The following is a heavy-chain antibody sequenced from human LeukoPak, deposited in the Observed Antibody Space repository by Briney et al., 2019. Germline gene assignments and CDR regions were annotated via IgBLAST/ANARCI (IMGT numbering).Heavy chain of an antibody. CDR2: INHSGST. V-gene: IGHV4-38-2*02. CDR3: ARWHYDSSGYSYFDY. D-gene: IGHD3-22*01. Sequence: SETLSLTCTVSGYSISSGYYWGWIRQPPGKGLEWIGEINHSGSTNYNPSLKSRVTISVDTSKDQFSLKLSSVTAADTAVYYCARWHYDSSGYSYFDYWGQGTLVTVSS. J-gene: IGHJ4*02. CDR1: GYSISSGYY.